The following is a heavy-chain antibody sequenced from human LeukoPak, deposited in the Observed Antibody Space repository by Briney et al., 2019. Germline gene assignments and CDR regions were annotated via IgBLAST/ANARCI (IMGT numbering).Heavy chain of an antibody. Sequence: SETLSLTCAVSGGSIITTNWWSWVRQPPDKGLEWIGEVHLNGATHYNPSLGSRVSMSIDKSKNHMSLKLTSVTAADTAIYYCTRESGAFSPFGFWGQGTLVTVSS. CDR2: VHLNGAT. CDR3: TRESGAFSPFGF. CDR1: GGSIITTNW. J-gene: IGHJ4*02. D-gene: IGHD1-26*01. V-gene: IGHV4-4*02.